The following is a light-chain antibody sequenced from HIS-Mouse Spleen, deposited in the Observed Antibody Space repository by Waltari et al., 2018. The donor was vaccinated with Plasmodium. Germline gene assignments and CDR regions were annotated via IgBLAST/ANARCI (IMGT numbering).Light chain of an antibody. V-gene: IGLV1-44*01. CDR1: RSKFGSNT. CDR3: AAWDDSLDGVV. Sequence: QSVLTQPPPASVTPGQRVIIPCTGSRSKFGSNTVNWFQQLPGTAPKLLIYSNKQRPSGVPDRFSGSKSGTSASLAISELQSEDEADYYCAAWDDSLDGVVFGGGTKLTVL. CDR2: SNK. J-gene: IGLJ2*01.